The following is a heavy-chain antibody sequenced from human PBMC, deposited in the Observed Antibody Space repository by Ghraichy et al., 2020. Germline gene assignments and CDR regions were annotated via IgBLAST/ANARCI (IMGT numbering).Heavy chain of an antibody. D-gene: IGHD2-15*01. Sequence: ASVKVSCKASGYTFTGYYMHWVRQAPGQGLEWMGWINPNSGGTNYAQKFQGRVTMTRDTSISTAYMELSRLRSDDTAVYYCARAISARVLTPCSGGSCYSLASDYWGQGTLVTVSS. V-gene: IGHV1-2*02. CDR2: INPNSGGT. CDR3: ARAISARVLTPCSGGSCYSLASDY. J-gene: IGHJ4*02. CDR1: GYTFTGYY.